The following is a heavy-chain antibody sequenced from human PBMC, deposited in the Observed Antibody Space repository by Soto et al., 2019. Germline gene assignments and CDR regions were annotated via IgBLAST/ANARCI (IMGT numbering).Heavy chain of an antibody. CDR1: GFTFSSYG. J-gene: IGHJ6*02. D-gene: IGHD6-6*01. Sequence: GGSLRLSCAASGFTFSSYGMHWVRQAPGKGLEWVAVIWYDGSNKYYADSVKGRFTISRDNSKNTLYLQMNSLRAEDTSVYFCVRAYSSSSNYYYYGMDVWGQGTTVTVS. CDR3: VRAYSSSSNYYYYGMDV. V-gene: IGHV3-33*01. CDR2: IWYDGSNK.